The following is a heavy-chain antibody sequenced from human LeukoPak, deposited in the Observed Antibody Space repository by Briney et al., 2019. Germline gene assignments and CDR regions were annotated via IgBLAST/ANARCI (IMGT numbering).Heavy chain of an antibody. D-gene: IGHD3-22*01. CDR3: ARDTSDYYDSSGYYYGGFDP. J-gene: IGHJ5*02. CDR2: INHSGST. CDR1: GGSFSGYY. V-gene: IGHV4-34*01. Sequence: SETLSLTCAVYGGSFSGYYWSWIRQPPGKGLEWIGEINHSGSTNYNPSLKSRVTISVDTSKNQFSLKLSSVTAADTAVYYCARDTSDYYDSSGYYYGGFDPWGQGTLVTVSS.